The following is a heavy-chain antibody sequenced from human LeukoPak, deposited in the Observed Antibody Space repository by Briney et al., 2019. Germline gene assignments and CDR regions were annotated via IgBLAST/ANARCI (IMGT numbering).Heavy chain of an antibody. V-gene: IGHV4-4*07. CDR2: IYTSGST. Sequence: SETLSLTCAVYGGSFSGYYWSWIRQPAGKGLEWIGRIYTSGSTNYNPSLKSRVTMSVDTSKNQFSLKLRSVTAADTAVYYCARDNQGLSRAFDIWGQGTMVTVSS. J-gene: IGHJ3*02. D-gene: IGHD2/OR15-2a*01. CDR3: ARDNQGLSRAFDI. CDR1: GGSFSGYY.